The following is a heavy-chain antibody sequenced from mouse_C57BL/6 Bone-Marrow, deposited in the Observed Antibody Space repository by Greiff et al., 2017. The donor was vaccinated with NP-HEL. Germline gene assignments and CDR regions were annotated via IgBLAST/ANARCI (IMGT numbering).Heavy chain of an antibody. CDR1: GYTFTSYW. D-gene: IGHD3-2*02. Sequence: QVQLQQPGAELVKPGASVKLSCKASGYTFTSYWMQWVKQRPGQGLEWIGEIDPSDSYTNYNQKFKGKATLTVDTSSSTAYMQLSSLTSEDSAVYCCARGTQATLFGYWGQGTTLTVSS. CDR2: IDPSDSYT. J-gene: IGHJ2*01. V-gene: IGHV1-50*01. CDR3: ARGTQATLFGY.